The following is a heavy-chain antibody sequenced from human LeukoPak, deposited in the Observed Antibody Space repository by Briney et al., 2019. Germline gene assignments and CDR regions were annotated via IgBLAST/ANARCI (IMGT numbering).Heavy chain of an antibody. CDR1: GFTFSSYS. V-gene: IGHV3-48*04. Sequence: PGGSLRLSCAASGFTFSSYSMNWVRQAPGKGLEWVSYISSSSSTIYYADSVKGRFTISRDNSKNTLYLQMNSLRTEDTAVYYCARDDGSSSSGVDYWGQGTLVTVSS. D-gene: IGHD3-22*01. CDR3: ARDDGSSSSGVDY. CDR2: ISSSSSTI. J-gene: IGHJ4*02.